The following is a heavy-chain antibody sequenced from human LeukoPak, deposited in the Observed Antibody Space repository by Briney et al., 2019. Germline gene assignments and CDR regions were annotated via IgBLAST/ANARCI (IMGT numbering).Heavy chain of an antibody. V-gene: IGHV4-34*01. CDR3: ARLFRYYYDSSGYYPFDY. D-gene: IGHD3-22*01. J-gene: IGHJ4*02. CDR1: GGSFSGYY. Sequence: SETLSLTCAVYGGSFSGYYWSWIRQPPGKGLGWIGEINHSGSTNYNPSLKSRVTISVDTSKNQFSLKLSSVTAADTAVYYCARLFRYYYDSSGYYPFDYWGQGTLVTVSS. CDR2: INHSGST.